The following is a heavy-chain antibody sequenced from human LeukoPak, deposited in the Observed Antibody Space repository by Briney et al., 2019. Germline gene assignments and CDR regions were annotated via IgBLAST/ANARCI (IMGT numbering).Heavy chain of an antibody. J-gene: IGHJ6*02. Sequence: GGSLRLSCAASGFTFSSYWMTWVRQAPGKGLVWVANIKQDGSEKYYVDSVKGRFTISRDDAKNSLYLQMNSLRAEDMAVYYCAREAQKRNGMDGWGQGTTVTVSS. CDR2: IKQDGSEK. CDR3: AREAQKRNGMDG. CDR1: GFTFSSYW. V-gene: IGHV3-7*01.